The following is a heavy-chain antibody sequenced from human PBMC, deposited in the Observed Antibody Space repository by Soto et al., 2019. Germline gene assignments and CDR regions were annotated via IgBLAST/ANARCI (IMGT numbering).Heavy chain of an antibody. CDR3: AKARYPGNDAFDI. Sequence: GGSLRLSCAASGFTFSDYYMSWIRQAPGKGLEWVSYISSSGSTIYYADSVKGRFTISRDNAKNSLYLQMNSLRAEDTAVYYSAKARYPGNDAFDIWGQGTMVTVSS. D-gene: IGHD2-2*02. CDR2: ISSSGSTI. V-gene: IGHV3-11*01. J-gene: IGHJ3*02. CDR1: GFTFSDYY.